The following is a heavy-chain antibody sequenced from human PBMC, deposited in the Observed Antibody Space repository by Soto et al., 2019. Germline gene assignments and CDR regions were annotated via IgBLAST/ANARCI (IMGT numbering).Heavy chain of an antibody. CDR3: FRDASKPLPHCFAP. CDR2: VYSTGTS. V-gene: IGHV4-4*07. CDR1: GGSMSRFY. J-gene: IGHJ5*02. Sequence: SETLSLTCSVPGGSMSRFYWSWIRKTAGKGLEWMGRVYSTGTSDYNPSLRSPIAISVDISKKTFPLRLRSVTAADTGGYYCFRDASKPLPHCFAPGGPGKLVSVST.